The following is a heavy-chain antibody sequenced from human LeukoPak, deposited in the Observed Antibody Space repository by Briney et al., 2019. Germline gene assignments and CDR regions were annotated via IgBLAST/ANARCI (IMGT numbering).Heavy chain of an antibody. Sequence: GSLRLSCAASGFTFSSYAMSWVRQAPGKGLEWVSAISGSGGSTYYADSVKGRFTISRDNSKNTLYLQMNSLRAEDTAVYYCAIAYSSLGYFDYWGRGTLVTVSS. CDR2: ISGSGGST. CDR3: AIAYSSLGYFDY. V-gene: IGHV3-23*01. D-gene: IGHD6-13*01. J-gene: IGHJ4*02. CDR1: GFTFSSYA.